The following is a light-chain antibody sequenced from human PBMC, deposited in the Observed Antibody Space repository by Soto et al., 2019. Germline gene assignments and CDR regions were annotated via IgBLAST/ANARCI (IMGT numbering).Light chain of an antibody. Sequence: DIQMTQSPSSLSASAGDRVTITCQASQDISNYLNWYQQKPGKAPKLLIYAASDLETGVPSRFSGSGSGTDFTFTISSLQPEDFATYYCQQYDNLLLTFGGGTKVEIK. J-gene: IGKJ4*01. V-gene: IGKV1-33*01. CDR1: QDISNY. CDR3: QQYDNLLLT. CDR2: AAS.